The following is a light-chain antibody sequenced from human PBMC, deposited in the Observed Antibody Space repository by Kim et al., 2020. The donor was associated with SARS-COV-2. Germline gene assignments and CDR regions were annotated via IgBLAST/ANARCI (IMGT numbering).Light chain of an antibody. V-gene: IGKV1-12*01. CDR3: QQSTTFPLT. J-gene: IGKJ4*01. Sequence: ASVGYRVRMTCRASQDICPLLAWYQHKPGKAPKLLIDHASTLERGVPLRFSGSGSGTEFTLSISSLQPEDIATYHCQQSTTFPLTFGGGTKVDI. CDR2: HAS. CDR1: QDICPL.